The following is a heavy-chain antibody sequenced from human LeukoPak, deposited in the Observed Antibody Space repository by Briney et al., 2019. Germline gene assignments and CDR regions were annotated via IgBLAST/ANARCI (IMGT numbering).Heavy chain of an antibody. V-gene: IGHV1-46*01. CDR3: ARSLTSRLGAFDI. D-gene: IGHD3-9*01. CDR2: INPSGGST. CDR1: GYTFTSYY. Sequence: GASVKVSCKASGYTFTSYYMHWVRQAPGQGLEWMGIINPSGGSTSYAQKFQGRVTMTRNTSISTAYMELSSLRSEDTAVYYCARSLTSRLGAFDIWGQGTMVTVSS. J-gene: IGHJ3*02.